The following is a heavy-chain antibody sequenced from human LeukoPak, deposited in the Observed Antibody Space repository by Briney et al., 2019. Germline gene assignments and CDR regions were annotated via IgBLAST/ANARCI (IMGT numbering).Heavy chain of an antibody. CDR1: GGSSSSSRYY. V-gene: IGHV4-39*01. D-gene: IGHD2-2*01. CDR3: ARHPYQLLWLSWFDP. J-gene: IGHJ5*02. Sequence: SETLSLTCTVSGGSSSSSRYYWGWIRQPPGKGLEWIGSIYYSGSTYFNPSLKSRVTISVDTSKNQFSLKLSSVTATDTAVYYCARHPYQLLWLSWFDPWGQGTLVTVSS. CDR2: IYYSGST.